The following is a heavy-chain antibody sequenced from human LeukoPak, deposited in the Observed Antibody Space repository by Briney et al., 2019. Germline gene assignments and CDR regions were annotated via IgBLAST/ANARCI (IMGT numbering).Heavy chain of an antibody. D-gene: IGHD1-26*01. CDR1: GFTFNTYS. Sequence: KPGGSLRLSCAASGFTFNTYSMNWVRQAPGKGLEWVSSISSSSSHIYYADSVKGRFTISRDNAKNSLYLQMNSLRAEDTAVYYCAREPSGTYWYFDLWGRGTLVTVSS. J-gene: IGHJ2*01. V-gene: IGHV3-21*01. CDR3: AREPSGTYWYFDL. CDR2: ISSSSSHI.